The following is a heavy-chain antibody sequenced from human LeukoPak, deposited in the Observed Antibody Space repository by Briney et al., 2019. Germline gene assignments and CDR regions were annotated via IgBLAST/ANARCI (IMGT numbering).Heavy chain of an antibody. CDR1: GYTFTSYA. D-gene: IGHD6-13*01. V-gene: IGHV7-4-1*02. CDR3: ARPSHSEYSSSWWNFDY. CDR2: INTNTGNP. J-gene: IGHJ4*02. Sequence: GASVMVSCKASGYTFTSYAMNWVRQAPGQGLEWMGWINTNTGNPTYAQGFTGRFVFSLDTSVSTAYLQISSLKAEDTAVYYCARPSHSEYSSSWWNFDYWGQGTLVTVSS.